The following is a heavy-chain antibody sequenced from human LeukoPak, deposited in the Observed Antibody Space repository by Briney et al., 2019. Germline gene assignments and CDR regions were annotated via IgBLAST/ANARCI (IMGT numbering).Heavy chain of an antibody. D-gene: IGHD2-15*01. J-gene: IGHJ4*02. CDR3: TTGVVGVVVVAANDY. V-gene: IGHV3-15*01. Sequence: PGGSLRLSCAASGFTFSNAWMSWVRQAPGKGLEWVGRIKSKTDGGTTDYAAPVKGRFTISRGDSKNTLYLQMNSLKTEDTAVYYCTTGVVGVVVVAANDYWGQGTLVTVSS. CDR1: GFTFSNAW. CDR2: IKSKTDGGTT.